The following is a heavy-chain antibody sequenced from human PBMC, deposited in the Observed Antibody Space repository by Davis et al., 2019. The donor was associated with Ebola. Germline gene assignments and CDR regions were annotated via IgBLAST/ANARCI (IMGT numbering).Heavy chain of an antibody. CDR1: AGSISTYY. D-gene: IGHD6-25*01. CDR3: ARHRAAFDP. CDR2: IYYSGST. Sequence: AGSLTLSCTVSAGSISTYYWSWIRQPPGKGLEWIGYIYYSGSTNYNPSLMSRVTISVDTSKHQFSLKLSSVTAADAAVYYCARHRAAFDPWGQGTLVTVSS. V-gene: IGHV4-59*08. J-gene: IGHJ5*02.